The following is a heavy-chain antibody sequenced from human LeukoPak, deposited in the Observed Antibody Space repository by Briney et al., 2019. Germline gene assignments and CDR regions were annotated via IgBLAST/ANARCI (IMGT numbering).Heavy chain of an antibody. D-gene: IGHD2-15*01. CDR1: GGTFSSYA. Sequence: GASVKVSCKASGGTFSSYAISWVRQAPGQELEWMGGIIPIFGTANYAQKFQGRVTITADESTSTAYMELSSLRSEDTAVYYCARGTPPSNYFDYWGQGTLVTVSS. CDR3: ARGTPPSNYFDY. CDR2: IIPIFGTA. V-gene: IGHV1-69*13. J-gene: IGHJ4*02.